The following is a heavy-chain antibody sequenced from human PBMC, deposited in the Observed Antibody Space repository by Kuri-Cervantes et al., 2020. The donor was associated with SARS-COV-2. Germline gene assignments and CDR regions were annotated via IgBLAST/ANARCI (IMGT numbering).Heavy chain of an antibody. Sequence: GGSLRLSCAASGFTFSNAWMSWVRQAPGKGLEWVGRVRGKANYYATVYAASVKGRFTISRDDLKNMAYLQMNSLRTKDTAVYYCTTLIDYWGQGALVTVSS. J-gene: IGHJ4*02. CDR1: GFTFSNAW. CDR3: TTLIDY. CDR2: VRGKANYYAT. V-gene: IGHV3-73*01.